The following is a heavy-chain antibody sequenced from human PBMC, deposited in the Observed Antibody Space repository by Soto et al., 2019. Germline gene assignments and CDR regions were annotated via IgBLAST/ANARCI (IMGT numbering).Heavy chain of an antibody. CDR2: ISYDGNIK. V-gene: IGHV3-30*18. CDR3: AKDFGSLAVAGTYAFDI. CDR1: GITLSTYG. D-gene: IGHD6-19*01. J-gene: IGHJ3*02. Sequence: GGSLRLSCTAAGITLSTYGMHWVRQAPCKGLEWVAGISYDGNIKDYADSVKGRFTISRDNSKNTLYVQMNSLRAEDTAVYYCAKDFGSLAVAGTYAFDIWGQGTMVTVSS.